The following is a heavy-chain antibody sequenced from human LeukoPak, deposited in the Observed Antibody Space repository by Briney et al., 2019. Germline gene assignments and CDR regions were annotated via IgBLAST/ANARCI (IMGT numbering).Heavy chain of an antibody. V-gene: IGHV4-30-2*01. D-gene: IGHD6-13*01. Sequence: SQTLSLTCAVSGGSISSGGYSWSWIRQPPGKGLEWIGYIYHSGSTYYNPSLKSRVTISVDRSMNQFSLKLSSVTAADTAVYYCARERNVYSSSWYNWFDPWGQGTLVTVSS. J-gene: IGHJ5*02. CDR3: ARERNVYSSSWYNWFDP. CDR2: IYHSGST. CDR1: GGSISSGGYS.